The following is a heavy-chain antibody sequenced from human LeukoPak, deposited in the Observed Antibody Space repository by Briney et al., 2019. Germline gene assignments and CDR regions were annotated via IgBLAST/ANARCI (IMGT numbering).Heavy chain of an antibody. D-gene: IGHD5-18*01. CDR2: INHSGGT. J-gene: IGHJ6*02. V-gene: IGHV4-34*01. CDR1: GGSFSGYY. CDR3: ARIMEYRSYGDYYYGMDV. Sequence: MPSETLSLTCEVYGGSFSGYYWNWIRQPPGKGLEWIGEINHSGGTNYNLSLKSRVSISVDTSKNHFSLKLSSLTAADTAVYYCARIMEYRSYGDYYYGMDVWGQGTTVTVSS.